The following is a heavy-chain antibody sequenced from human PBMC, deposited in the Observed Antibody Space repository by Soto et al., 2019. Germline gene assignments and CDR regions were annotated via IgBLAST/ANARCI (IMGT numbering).Heavy chain of an antibody. Sequence: APVKLTSKESRETINGSYMYWGRHAPGQGLEWMGWINPNSGGTNYAQKFQGRVTMTRDTSISTAYMELSRLRSDDTAVYYCARAILGYYYDSSGYDYWGQGTLVTVSS. V-gene: IGHV1-2*02. CDR2: INPNSGGT. D-gene: IGHD3-22*01. CDR3: ARAILGYYYDSSGYDY. CDR1: RETINGSY. J-gene: IGHJ4*02.